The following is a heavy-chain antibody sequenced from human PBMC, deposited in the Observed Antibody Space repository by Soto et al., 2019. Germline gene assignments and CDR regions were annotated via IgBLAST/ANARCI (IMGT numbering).Heavy chain of an antibody. CDR3: FQAEDGIRGLCTVSAFLLNRSSDL. CDR2: IYHSGSP. D-gene: IGHD2-15*01. J-gene: IGHJ2*01. Sequence: QPPGQGLEWIGYIYHSGSPYYNPSLKSRVTISVDMSKTQFSLKLSSVTAADTAVYFFFQAEDGIRGLCTVSAFLLNRSSDL. V-gene: IGHV4-30-2*01.